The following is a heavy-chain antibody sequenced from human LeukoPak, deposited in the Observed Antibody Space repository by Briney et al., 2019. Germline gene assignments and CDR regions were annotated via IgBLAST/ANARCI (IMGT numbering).Heavy chain of an antibody. CDR1: RFTFSSYA. D-gene: IGHD2-2*01. V-gene: IGHV3-64*01. J-gene: IGHJ4*02. Sequence: HPGGSLRLSCAASRFTFSSYAMHWVRQAPGKGLEYVSAISSNGGSTYYANSVKGRFTISRDNSKNTLYLQMGSLRAEDMAVYYCARGVVPYYFDYWGQGTLVTVSS. CDR2: ISSNGGST. CDR3: ARGVVPYYFDY.